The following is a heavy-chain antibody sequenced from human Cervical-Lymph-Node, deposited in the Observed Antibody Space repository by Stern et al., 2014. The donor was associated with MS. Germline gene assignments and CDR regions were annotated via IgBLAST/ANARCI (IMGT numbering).Heavy chain of an antibody. CDR2: VNANGGSA. V-gene: IGHV1-46*01. J-gene: IGHJ6*02. D-gene: IGHD5/OR15-5a*01. CDR3: ATLYDSSGNYGMEV. CDR1: GYTFIRYY. Sequence: VQLVESGAQVKKPGASVKVSCKGSGYTFIRYYIQWVRQAPGQGLEWMGIVNANGGSARYAQKFQGRATMASDTSTSTVSMELSSLRSEDTAVYYCATLYDSSGNYGMEVWGQGTTVIVSS.